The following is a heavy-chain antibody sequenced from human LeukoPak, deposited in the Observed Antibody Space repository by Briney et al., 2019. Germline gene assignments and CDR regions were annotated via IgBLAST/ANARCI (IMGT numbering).Heavy chain of an antibody. CDR1: GGSISSYY. Sequence: SETLSLTCTVSGGSISSYYWSWIRQPPGKGLEWIGYIYYSGSTNYNPSLKSRVTISVDTSKNQFSLKLSSVTAADTAVHYCARSRTSPYYYYYMDVWGKGTTVAVSS. CDR2: IYYSGST. D-gene: IGHD3-16*01. V-gene: IGHV4-59*01. CDR3: ARSRTSPYYYYYMDV. J-gene: IGHJ6*03.